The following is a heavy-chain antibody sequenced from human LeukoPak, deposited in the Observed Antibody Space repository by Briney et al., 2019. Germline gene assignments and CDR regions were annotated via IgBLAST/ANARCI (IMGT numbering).Heavy chain of an antibody. D-gene: IGHD2-15*01. CDR1: GFTFSSYS. V-gene: IGHV3-21*01. Sequence: GGPLRLSCAASGFTFSSYSMYWVRQAPGKGLEWVSFISSGSHYIYYIDSVKGRFTISRDNAKNSLYLQMNSLRVEDTAIYYCARVGCSGGTCYDYWGQGTLVTVSS. CDR3: ARVGCSGGTCYDY. J-gene: IGHJ4*02. CDR2: ISSGSHYI.